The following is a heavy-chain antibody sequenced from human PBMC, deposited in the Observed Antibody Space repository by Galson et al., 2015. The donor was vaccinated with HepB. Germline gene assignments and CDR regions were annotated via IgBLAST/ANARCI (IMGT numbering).Heavy chain of an antibody. CDR1: GFTFSSYW. Sequence: SLRLSCAASGFTFSSYWMSWVRQAPGKGLEWVANIKQDGSEKYYVDSVKGRFTISRDNAKNSLYLQMNSLRAEDTAVYYCATSHGDHWYFDLWGRGTLVTVSS. CDR2: IKQDGSEK. J-gene: IGHJ2*01. V-gene: IGHV3-7*01. CDR3: ATSHGDHWYFDL. D-gene: IGHD3-10*01.